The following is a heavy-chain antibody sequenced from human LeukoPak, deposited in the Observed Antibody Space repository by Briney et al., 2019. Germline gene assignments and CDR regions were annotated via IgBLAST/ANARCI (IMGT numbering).Heavy chain of an antibody. D-gene: IGHD1-26*01. J-gene: IGHJ4*02. V-gene: IGHV4-30-2*01. CDR1: GGSISSGGYS. Sequence: SQTLSLTCAVSGGSISSGGYSWSWIRQPPGKGLEWIGYIYHSGSTYYNPSLKSRVTISVDRSKNQFSLKLSSVTAADTAVYYCARGPRSYMADYWGQGTLVTVSS. CDR2: IYHSGST. CDR3: ARGPRSYMADY.